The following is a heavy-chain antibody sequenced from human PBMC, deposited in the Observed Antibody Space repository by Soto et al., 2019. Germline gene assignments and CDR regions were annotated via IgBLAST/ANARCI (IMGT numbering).Heavy chain of an antibody. J-gene: IGHJ6*02. CDR3: ARGPLGGSSWAYYYYYGMDV. V-gene: IGHV1-69*01. Sequence: QVQLVQSGAEVKKPGSSVKVSCKASGGTFSSYAISWVRQAPGQGLEWMGGIIPIFGTANYAQKFQCRVTITADEYTSTAYMELSSLRSEDTAVYYCARGPLGGSSWAYYYYYGMDVWGQGTTVTVSS. CDR2: IIPIFGTA. D-gene: IGHD6-13*01. CDR1: GGTFSSYA.